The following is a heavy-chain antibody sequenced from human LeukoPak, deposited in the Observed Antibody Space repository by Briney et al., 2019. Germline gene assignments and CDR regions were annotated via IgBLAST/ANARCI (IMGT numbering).Heavy chain of an antibody. D-gene: IGHD3-10*01. CDR3: LRDGSGPRVRGPPLGYYGLDV. CDR1: GFSFNFYG. J-gene: IGHJ6*02. CDR2: IWHDESNK. Sequence: GGSLRLSCVASGFSFNFYGMHWVRQAPGKGLEWVAVIWHDESNKVYADSVMGRFTISRDNSKSTLYLQINNLRAEDTAVYYCLRDGSGPRVRGPPLGYYGLDVWGQGTTVGVSS. V-gene: IGHV3-33*01.